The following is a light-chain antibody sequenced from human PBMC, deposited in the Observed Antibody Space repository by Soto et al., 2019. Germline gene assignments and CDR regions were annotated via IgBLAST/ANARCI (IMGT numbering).Light chain of an antibody. CDR2: DVS. Sequence: QSALTQPASVSGSPGQSITISCTGTSSDVGGYNYVSWYQQHPGKAPKLMIYDVSNRPSGVSNRFSGSKSGNTASLTISGLQAEDEADYYCSSYTSSILYVFGTGTKLTGL. V-gene: IGLV2-14*01. J-gene: IGLJ1*01. CDR3: SSYTSSILYV. CDR1: SSDVGGYNY.